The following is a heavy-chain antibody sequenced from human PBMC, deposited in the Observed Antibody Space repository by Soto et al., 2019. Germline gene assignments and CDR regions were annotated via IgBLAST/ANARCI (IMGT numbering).Heavy chain of an antibody. CDR2: IYYSGST. Sequence: QVQLQESGPGLVKPSQTLSLTCTVSGGSISSGGYYWSWIRQHPGKGLEWIGYIYYSGSTYYNPSLKSRVTISVDTSKNQFSLKLSSVTAADTAVYCCARDLGTMVRGGSNWFDPWGQGTLVTVSS. D-gene: IGHD3-10*01. CDR3: ARDLGTMVRGGSNWFDP. V-gene: IGHV4-31*03. J-gene: IGHJ5*02. CDR1: GGSISSGGYY.